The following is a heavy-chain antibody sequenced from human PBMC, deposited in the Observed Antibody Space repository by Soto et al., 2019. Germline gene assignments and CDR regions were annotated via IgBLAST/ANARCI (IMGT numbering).Heavy chain of an antibody. CDR3: AKDNLDPYSSGWEIRFDP. Sequence: EVHLLESGGGLVQPGGSLRLSCAASGFTFSSYAMGWVRQAPGKGLEWVSSISGSGYYTYHADSVKGRFTISRDNFKSTLYLQMNRLRAEDTAVYYCAKDNLDPYSSGWEIRFDPWGQGTLVTVSS. CDR2: ISGSGYYT. V-gene: IGHV3-23*01. D-gene: IGHD6-19*01. J-gene: IGHJ5*02. CDR1: GFTFSSYA.